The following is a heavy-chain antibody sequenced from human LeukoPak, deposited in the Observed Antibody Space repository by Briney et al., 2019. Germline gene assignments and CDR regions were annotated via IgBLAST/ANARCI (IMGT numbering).Heavy chain of an antibody. CDR2: IYYSGST. CDR1: GGSISSCY. Sequence: NPSETLSLTCTVSGGSISSCYWSWIRQPPRKGLEWIGYIYYSGSTNYNPSLKSRVTISVDTSKNQFSLKLSSVTAADTAVYYCARGGSLYYDFWSGYIAWGQGTLVTVSS. J-gene: IGHJ5*02. D-gene: IGHD3-3*01. V-gene: IGHV4-59*01. CDR3: ARGGSLYYDFWSGYIA.